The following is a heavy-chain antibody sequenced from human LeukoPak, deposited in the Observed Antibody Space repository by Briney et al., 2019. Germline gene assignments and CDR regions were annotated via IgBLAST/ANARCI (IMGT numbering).Heavy chain of an antibody. D-gene: IGHD6-19*01. J-gene: IGHJ4*02. CDR2: IYYSGST. Sequence: NPSETLSLTCTVSGGSISSSNFYWGWIRQPPGKGLEWIGSIYYSGSTYYNPSLKSRVTISVDTSKNQFSLKLSSVTAADTAVYYCARGDISSGWYGEYFDYWGQGTLVTVSS. V-gene: IGHV4-39*07. CDR1: GGSISSSNFY. CDR3: ARGDISSGWYGEYFDY.